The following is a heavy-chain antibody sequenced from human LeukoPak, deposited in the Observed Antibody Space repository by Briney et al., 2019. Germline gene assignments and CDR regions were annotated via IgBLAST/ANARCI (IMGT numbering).Heavy chain of an antibody. V-gene: IGHV4-34*01. CDR1: GGSFSGYY. CDR3: ARVGVRRGGIDY. D-gene: IGHD3-3*01. J-gene: IGHJ4*02. CDR2: INHSGST. Sequence: SETLSLTCAVYGGSFSGYYWSWIRQPPGKGLEWIGEINHSGSTNYNPSLKSRVTISVDTSKNQFSLKLSSVTAADTAVYYCARVGVRRGGIDYWGQGTLVTVSS.